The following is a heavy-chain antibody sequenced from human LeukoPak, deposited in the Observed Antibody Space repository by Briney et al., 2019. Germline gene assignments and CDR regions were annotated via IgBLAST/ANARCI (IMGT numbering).Heavy chain of an antibody. CDR1: GDSINSLDL. D-gene: IGHD3-22*01. J-gene: IGHJ4*02. CDR3: AGLVGRYSSGLYYYYFDY. CDR2: MYLSGTT. V-gene: IGHV4-4*02. Sequence: SETLSLTCTVSGDSINSLDLWSWVRQPPGKGLEWVGEMYLSGTTHSNPSVKSRVTISIDKSKNQFFLNLSSVTAADTAVYYCAGLVGRYSSGLYYYYFDYWGQGTLVTVSS.